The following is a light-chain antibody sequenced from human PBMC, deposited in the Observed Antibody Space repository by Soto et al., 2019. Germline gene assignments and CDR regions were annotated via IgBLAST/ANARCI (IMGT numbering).Light chain of an antibody. Sequence: QSVLTQPPSASGSPGQSVTISCTGTSSDVGGYNYVSWYQQHPGKAPKLMIYEVSKRPSGVPDRFSGSKSGNTASLTVSGLQAEDEADYYYSSFAGSVYVFGTGTRSPS. V-gene: IGLV2-8*01. CDR2: EVS. J-gene: IGLJ1*01. CDR1: SSDVGGYNY. CDR3: SSFAGSVYV.